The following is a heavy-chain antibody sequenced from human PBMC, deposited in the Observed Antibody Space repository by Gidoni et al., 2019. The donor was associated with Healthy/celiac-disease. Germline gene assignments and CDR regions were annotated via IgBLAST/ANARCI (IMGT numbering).Heavy chain of an antibody. Sequence: MGIINHSGGSTSYAQKFKGRVTMTRDTSTSTVYMEMSSLRSEDTAVNYCARNSTTVTKGYYFDYWGQGTLVTVSS. CDR3: ARNSTTVTKGYYFDY. D-gene: IGHD4-17*01. J-gene: IGHJ4*02. CDR2: INHSGGST. V-gene: IGHV1-46*01.